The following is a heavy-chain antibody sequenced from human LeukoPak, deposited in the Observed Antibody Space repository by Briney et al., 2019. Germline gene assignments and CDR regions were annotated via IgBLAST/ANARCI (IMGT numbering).Heavy chain of an antibody. CDR3: ARLYYYDSSGPPL. V-gene: IGHV4-30-4*08. J-gene: IGHJ4*02. CDR2: IYYSGST. Sequence: SQTLSLTCTVSGGSISSGDYYWSWIRQPPGKGLEWIGYIYYSGSTYYNPSLKSRVTISVDTSKNQFSLKLSSVSAADTAVYYGARLYYYDSSGPPLWGQGTLVTVSS. CDR1: GGSISSGDYY. D-gene: IGHD3-22*01.